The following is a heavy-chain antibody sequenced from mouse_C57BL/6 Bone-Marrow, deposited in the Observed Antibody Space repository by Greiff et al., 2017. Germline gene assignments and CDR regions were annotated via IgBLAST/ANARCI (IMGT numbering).Heavy chain of an antibody. Sequence: VQLLQSGAELARPGASVKLSCKASGYTFTSYGISWVKQRTGQGLEWIGEIYPRSGNTYYNEKFKGKATLTADKSSSTAYMELRSLTSEDSAVYFCATDYYDYGFDYWGQGTTLTVSS. CDR3: ATDYYDYGFDY. CDR1: GYTFTSYG. CDR2: IYPRSGNT. J-gene: IGHJ2*01. D-gene: IGHD2-4*01. V-gene: IGHV1-81*01.